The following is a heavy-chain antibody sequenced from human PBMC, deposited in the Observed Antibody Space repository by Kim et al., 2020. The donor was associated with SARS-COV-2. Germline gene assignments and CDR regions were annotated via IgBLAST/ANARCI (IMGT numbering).Heavy chain of an antibody. V-gene: IGHV4-59*13. CDR1: GRSISSYY. D-gene: IGHD4-17*01. CDR3: ARLRRGFYYYYGMDV. J-gene: IGHJ6*02. CDR2: IYYSGST. Sequence: SETLSLTCTVSGRSISSYYWSWIRQPPGKGLEWIGYIYYSGSTNYNPSLKSRVTISVDTSKNQFSLKLSSVTAADTAVYYCARLRRGFYYYYGMDVWGQG.